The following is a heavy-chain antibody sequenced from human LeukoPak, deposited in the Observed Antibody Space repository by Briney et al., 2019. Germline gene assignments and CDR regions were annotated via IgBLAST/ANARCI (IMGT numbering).Heavy chain of an antibody. CDR2: IGKDGSEK. CDR3: ATAPRGDSGY. J-gene: IGHJ4*02. D-gene: IGHD2-21*02. Sequence: GGSLRLSCAVSGFTFSSYWMGWVRQAPGKGLEWLATIGKDGSEKYYVDSVKGRFTISRDNAKNSLYLQMNSLRAEDTAVYHCATAPRGDSGYWGQGTLVTVSS. CDR1: GFTFSSYW. V-gene: IGHV3-7*01.